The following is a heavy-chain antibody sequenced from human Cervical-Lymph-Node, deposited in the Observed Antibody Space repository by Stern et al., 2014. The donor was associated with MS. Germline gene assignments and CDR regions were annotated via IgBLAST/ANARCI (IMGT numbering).Heavy chain of an antibody. J-gene: IGHJ4*02. CDR1: GFTFSSYS. CDR3: ARGRGGNYRYYFDY. CDR2: ISSGGSYI. Sequence: EVQLVESGGGLVKPGGSLRLSCAASGFTFSSYSMHWVRQAPGKGLEWVASISSGGSYIYYAVSLKGRFTISRDNAKNSLYLQMSSLRAEDTAVYYCARGRGGNYRYYFDYWGQGTLVTVSS. D-gene: IGHD4-23*01. V-gene: IGHV3-21*01.